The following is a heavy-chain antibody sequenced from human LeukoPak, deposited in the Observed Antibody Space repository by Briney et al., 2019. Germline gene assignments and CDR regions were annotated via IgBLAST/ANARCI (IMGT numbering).Heavy chain of an antibody. CDR1: GFTFSTYG. CDR3: AKDSSGYYDY. Sequence: GGSLSLSCAASGFTFSTYGMHWARQAPGKGLEWVVVISYDGSKKHYAHHVKSRFTISRDNSKNTLYLHMNSPRAQDTARYYSAKDSSGYYDYWGQGTLVTVST. D-gene: IGHD2-15*01. V-gene: IGHV3-30*18. CDR2: ISYDGSKK. J-gene: IGHJ4*02.